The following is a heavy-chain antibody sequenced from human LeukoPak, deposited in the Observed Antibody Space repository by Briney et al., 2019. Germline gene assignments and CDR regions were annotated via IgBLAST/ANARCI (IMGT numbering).Heavy chain of an antibody. CDR2: ISYVGSNK. V-gene: IGHV3-30*01. CDR3: GRAYGALAGKAPIFT. CDR1: GFTFSSYA. D-gene: IGHD6-19*01. Sequence: GRSLRLSCAASGFTFSSYAMHWVRQAPGQGLEWVAAISYVGSNKYYADSVKRRFTISRDNSKNTLYLQMNSLRAEDTAVYYCGRAYGALAGKAPIFTWGQGTLVTVSS. J-gene: IGHJ5*02.